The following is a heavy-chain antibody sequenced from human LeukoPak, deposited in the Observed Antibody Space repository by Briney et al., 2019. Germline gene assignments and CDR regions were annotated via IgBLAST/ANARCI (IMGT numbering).Heavy chain of an antibody. V-gene: IGHV4-31*03. D-gene: IGHD2-15*01. CDR3: AGGCSGGSCYDRDY. CDR1: GGSISTGGYY. Sequence: SQTLSLTRTVSGGSISTGGYYWSWIRQHPGKGLEYIGYIYYRGSTYYSPSLKSRLTISLDTPNSQFSLKLRSVTAADTAVYYCAGGCSGGSCYDRDYWGQGTLVTVSS. J-gene: IGHJ4*02. CDR2: IYYRGST.